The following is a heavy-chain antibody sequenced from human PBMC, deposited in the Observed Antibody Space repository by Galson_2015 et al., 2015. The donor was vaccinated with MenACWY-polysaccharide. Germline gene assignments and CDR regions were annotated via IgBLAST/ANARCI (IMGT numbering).Heavy chain of an antibody. CDR3: ARGGSRIVFHAFDT. Sequence: SLRLSCAASGSRFSNSGMHWVRQAPGKGLEWVAVIQYDGSNKVYADSVKGRFTISRDNSKNTVFLEMYTLRAEDTAVYYCARGGSRIVFHAFDTWGQGTMVTVSS. D-gene: IGHD6-13*01. J-gene: IGHJ3*02. CDR1: GSRFSNSG. CDR2: IQYDGSNK. V-gene: IGHV3-33*01.